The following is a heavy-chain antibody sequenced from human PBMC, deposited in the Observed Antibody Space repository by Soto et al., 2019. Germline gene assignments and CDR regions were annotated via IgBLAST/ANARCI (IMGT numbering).Heavy chain of an antibody. CDR3: ARGATGSGAFDI. CDR2: IYWDDDK. D-gene: IGHD5-12*01. CDR1: GFSLSTSRVS. Sequence: QITLKESGPTLVKPTQTLTLTCTFSGFSLSTSRVSVGWIRQPPGKALEWLALIYWDDDKRYSPSLKSRLTITNDTSKNQVVLTMTCVDPVDTATYYCARGATGSGAFDIWGQGTMVTVSS. J-gene: IGHJ3*02. V-gene: IGHV2-5*02.